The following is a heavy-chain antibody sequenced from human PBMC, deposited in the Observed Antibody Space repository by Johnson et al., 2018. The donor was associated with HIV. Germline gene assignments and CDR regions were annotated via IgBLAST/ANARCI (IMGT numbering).Heavy chain of an antibody. CDR3: ASDGWELLGVAAFDV. J-gene: IGHJ3*01. CDR2: IYSGDTT. Sequence: QLVESGGGLVQPGGSLRLSCAASGFTVSSNYMSWVRQAPGKGLEWVSVIYSGDTTYYADSVKGRFTISRDTSKNTLYLQINSLRPEDTAVYYCASDGWELLGVAAFDVWGQGTLVTVSS. CDR1: GFTVSSNY. D-gene: IGHD1-26*01. V-gene: IGHV3-66*02.